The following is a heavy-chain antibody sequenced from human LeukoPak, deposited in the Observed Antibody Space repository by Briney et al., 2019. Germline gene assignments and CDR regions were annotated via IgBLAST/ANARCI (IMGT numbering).Heavy chain of an antibody. Sequence: ASVKVSCKASGYRFTNYYIQWVRQPPGQGLEWMGALNPSDGTTTFAQNFQGRVTKTRDTSTSTVYVDLSSLRSEDTAIYYCATLSMKVQLTDDGFDIWGQGTRVTVSS. J-gene: IGHJ3*02. D-gene: IGHD2/OR15-2a*01. CDR1: GYRFTNYY. CDR3: ATLSMKVQLTDDGFDI. V-gene: IGHV1-46*01. CDR2: LNPSDGTT.